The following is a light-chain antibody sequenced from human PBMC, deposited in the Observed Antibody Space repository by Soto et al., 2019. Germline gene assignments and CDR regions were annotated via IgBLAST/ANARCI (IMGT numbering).Light chain of an antibody. CDR2: DAS. Sequence: EIVLTQSPATLSFSPGERATLSCRASQSVGSFLAWYQHKPGQAPRLLIYDASTRAPGIPARFNGSRSATDFTLTISSLEPEDFAVYYCHQRSNLWTFGQGTKVDIK. J-gene: IGKJ1*01. V-gene: IGKV3-11*01. CDR3: HQRSNLWT. CDR1: QSVGSF.